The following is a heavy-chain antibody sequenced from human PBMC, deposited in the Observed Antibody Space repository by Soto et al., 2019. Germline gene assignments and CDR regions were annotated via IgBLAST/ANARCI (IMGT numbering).Heavy chain of an antibody. V-gene: IGHV3-23*01. Sequence: GGSLRLSCAASGFTFSSYAMSWVRQAPGKGLEWVSAISGSGGSTYYADSVKGRFTISRDNSKNTLYLQMNSLRAEDTAVYYCASYYDFWSGYFREGIWGQGTMVTVSS. D-gene: IGHD3-3*01. J-gene: IGHJ3*02. CDR2: ISGSGGST. CDR1: GFTFSSYA. CDR3: ASYYDFWSGYFREGI.